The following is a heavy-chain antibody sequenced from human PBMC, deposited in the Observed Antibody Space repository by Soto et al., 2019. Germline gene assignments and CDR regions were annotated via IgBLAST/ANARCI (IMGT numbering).Heavy chain of an antibody. J-gene: IGHJ6*02. CDR1: GGSISSYY. CDR2: IQNSGNA. CDR3: ARDGTSSYGLDV. Sequence: DTLSLTCSDSGGSISSYYWSWMRQSAGKGLEWIGRIQNSGNAYYNPYIEGRVTISEDTSKNHFSLKVSSVTAADTAVYYCARDGTSSYGLDVWGEGTKVTVS. D-gene: IGHD2-2*01. V-gene: IGHV4-4*07.